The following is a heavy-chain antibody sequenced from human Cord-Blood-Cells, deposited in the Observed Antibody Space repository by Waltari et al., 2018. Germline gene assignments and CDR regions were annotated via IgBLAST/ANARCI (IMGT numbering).Heavy chain of an antibody. CDR3: ARPITDCSGGSCYFDY. CDR1: GGSFSGYY. V-gene: IGHV4-34*01. J-gene: IGHJ4*02. CDR2: INHSGST. Sequence: QVQLQQWGAGLLKPSETLSLTCAVYGGSFSGYYWSWIRQPPGKGLEWIGEINHSGSTNYSPSLKSRVTISVDTSKNQFSLKLSSVTAADTAVYYCARPITDCSGGSCYFDYWGQGTLVTVSS. D-gene: IGHD2-15*01.